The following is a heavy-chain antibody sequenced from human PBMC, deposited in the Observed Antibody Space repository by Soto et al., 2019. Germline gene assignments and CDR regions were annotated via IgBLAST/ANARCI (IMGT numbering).Heavy chain of an antibody. Sequence: QVQLQESGPGLVKPSETLSLTCTVSGGSISSYYWSWIRQPPGKGLEWIGYIYYSGSTNYNPSLKVRATISVDTPKNHSSLKLSPVTAGAPAVDYWAGGGEPPTFDYWGQGTLVTVSS. CDR1: GGSISSYY. V-gene: IGHV4-59*01. CDR3: AGGGEPPTFDY. D-gene: IGHD3-16*01. J-gene: IGHJ4*02. CDR2: IYYSGST.